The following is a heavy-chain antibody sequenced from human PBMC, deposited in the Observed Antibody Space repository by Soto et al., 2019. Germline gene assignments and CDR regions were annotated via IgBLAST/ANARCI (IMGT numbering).Heavy chain of an antibody. D-gene: IGHD6-19*01. V-gene: IGHV4-39*01. J-gene: IGHJ6*02. Sequence: SETLSLTCTVSGGSISSSSYYWGWIRQPPGKGLEWIGSIYYSGSTYYNPSLKSRVTISVDTSKNQFSLKLSSVTAADTAVYYCALTVAEAYYYYGMDVWGQGTTVTVSS. CDR1: GGSISSSSYY. CDR2: IYYSGST. CDR3: ALTVAEAYYYYGMDV.